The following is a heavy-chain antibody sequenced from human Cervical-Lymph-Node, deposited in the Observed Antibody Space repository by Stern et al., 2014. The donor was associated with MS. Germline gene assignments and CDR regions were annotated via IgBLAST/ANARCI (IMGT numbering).Heavy chain of an antibody. CDR3: ARDCSGGSCYSPVDY. Sequence: VQLVESGAGVNKPGASVKVSCTASGFTFTSYGISWVRQAPGQGLEWVGWISAYNGNTNYAQTLQGRVTMTTDTSTSTAYMELRSLRSDDTAVYYCARDCSGGSCYSPVDYWGQGTLVTVSS. CDR1: GFTFTSYG. J-gene: IGHJ4*02. V-gene: IGHV1-18*04. D-gene: IGHD2-15*01. CDR2: ISAYNGNT.